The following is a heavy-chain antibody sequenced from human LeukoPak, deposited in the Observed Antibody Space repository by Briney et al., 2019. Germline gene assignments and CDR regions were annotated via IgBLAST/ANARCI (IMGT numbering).Heavy chain of an antibody. J-gene: IGHJ4*02. CDR1: GDSVSSYTAA. CDR3: TRGPDVTGAGTAFDY. Sequence: SQTLSLTCAISGDSVSSYTAAWNWIRQSPSGGLEWLGRTCYRSKWFSGYAVSVESRITINADTSKNQFSLQLNSVTPEDSAVYYCTRGPDVTGAGTAFDYWGQGALVTVSS. V-gene: IGHV6-1*01. D-gene: IGHD6-13*01. CDR2: TCYRSKWFS.